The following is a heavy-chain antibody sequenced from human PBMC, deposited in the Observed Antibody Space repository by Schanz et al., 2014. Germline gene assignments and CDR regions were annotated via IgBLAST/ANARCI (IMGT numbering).Heavy chain of an antibody. CDR3: ARGPAYQDY. D-gene: IGHD2-2*01. J-gene: IGHJ4*02. V-gene: IGHV4-59*01. Sequence: QVQLQESGPGLVKPSETLSLTCAVQAGSFSGYYWTWFRQPPGKGLEWIGYIYYSGSTNYNPSLKSRVTISVDTSKNQFSLKLNSVTAADTAVYYCARGPAYQDYWGQGTLVTVSS. CDR1: AGSFSGYY. CDR2: IYYSGST.